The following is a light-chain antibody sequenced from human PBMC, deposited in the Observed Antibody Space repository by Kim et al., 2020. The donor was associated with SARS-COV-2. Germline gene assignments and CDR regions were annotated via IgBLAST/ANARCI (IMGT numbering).Light chain of an antibody. CDR1: SDDVGNYNL. J-gene: IGLJ2*01. V-gene: IGLV2-14*02. CDR2: DVI. Sequence: QSALTQPASVSGSPGQSITISCTGTSDDVGNYNLVSWYQQHPGKVPKLMIFDVIRRPSGVSTRFSGSKSGNTASLTISGLQAADEGDYYCSSYTTVGTVVFGGGTKVTVL. CDR3: SSYTTVGTVV.